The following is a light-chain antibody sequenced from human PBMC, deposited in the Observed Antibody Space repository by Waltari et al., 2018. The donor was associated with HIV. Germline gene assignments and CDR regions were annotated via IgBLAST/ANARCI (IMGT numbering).Light chain of an antibody. V-gene: IGLV1-40*01. Sequence: MGAGHDVHWFQQVPGTAPKLLIHANTNRPSGVPDRFSGSKSGTSASLAITGLQAEDEADYYCQSYDDSLNGWVFGGGTKLTVL. CDR1: MGAGHD. CDR3: QSYDDSLNGWV. CDR2: ANT. J-gene: IGLJ3*02.